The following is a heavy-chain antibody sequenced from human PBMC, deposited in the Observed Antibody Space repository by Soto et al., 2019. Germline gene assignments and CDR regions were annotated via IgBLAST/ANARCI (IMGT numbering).Heavy chain of an antibody. D-gene: IGHD2-15*01. CDR1: GGSFRSYT. CDR3: ATVGGESVFGWLDP. J-gene: IGHJ5*02. V-gene: IGHV1-69*02. Sequence: QVQLVQSGTEVKKLGSSVKVSCKASGGSFRSYTITWVRQAPGQGLEWIGRIIPILGMAEYAQKFQGRVTITADIFTNTTFMDLRSLRSEDTAVYYCATVGGESVFGWLDPWGQGTLVTVSS. CDR2: IIPILGMA.